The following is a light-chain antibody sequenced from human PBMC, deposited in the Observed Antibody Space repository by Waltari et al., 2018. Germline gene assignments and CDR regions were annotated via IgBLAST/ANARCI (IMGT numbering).Light chain of an antibody. V-gene: IGKV3-11*01. CDR3: QQRSNWART. J-gene: IGKJ2*01. CDR2: DAS. Sequence: EIVLTQSPATLSLSPGERATLSCRASQSVSSYLAWYQQKPGQAPRLLIYDASNRATGIPARFSGSGSGTDFTLTISSLEPEDLAVYYCQQRSNWARTFGQGTKLEI. CDR1: QSVSSY.